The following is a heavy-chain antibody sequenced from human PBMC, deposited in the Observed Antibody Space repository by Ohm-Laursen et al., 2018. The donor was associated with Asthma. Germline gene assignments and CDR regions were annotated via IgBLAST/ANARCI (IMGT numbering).Heavy chain of an antibody. J-gene: IGHJ4*02. CDR2: IYPDGGEK. D-gene: IGHD2-15*01. V-gene: IGHV3-7*05. CDR1: GLPFSNFW. CDR3: AKDSSEVVAADEY. Sequence: SLRLSCAASGLPFSNFWMSWVRQAPGKELEWVANIYPDGGEKYYVDSVDGRFTISRDNAKNSLYLQMNSLRAEDTAVYYCAKDSSEVVAADEYWGQGTLVTVSS.